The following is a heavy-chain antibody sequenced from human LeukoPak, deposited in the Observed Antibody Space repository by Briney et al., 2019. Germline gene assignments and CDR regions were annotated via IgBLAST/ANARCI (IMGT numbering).Heavy chain of an antibody. V-gene: IGHV1-69*04. J-gene: IGHJ4*02. CDR2: IIPILGIA. CDR3: ARDPGYYDSRNQVVANDY. D-gene: IGHD3-22*01. CDR1: GGTFSSYT. Sequence: GSSVKVSCKASGGTFSSYTISWVRQAPGQGLEWMGRIIPILGIANYAQKFQGRVTITADKSTSTAYMELSSLRSEDTAVYYCARDPGYYDSRNQVVANDYWGQGTLVTVSS.